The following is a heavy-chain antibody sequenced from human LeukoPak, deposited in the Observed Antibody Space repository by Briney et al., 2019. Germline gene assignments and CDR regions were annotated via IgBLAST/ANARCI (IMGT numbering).Heavy chain of an antibody. J-gene: IGHJ4*02. CDR2: ISGSGGST. CDR1: GFTFRSHA. Sequence: GGSLRLSCVGSGFTFRSHAMSWVRQAPGKGLEWVSAISGSGGSTYYADSVKGRFTISRDNSKNTLYLQMNSLKAEDTAVYYCAKDLRLRYFDWLLPFDYWGQGTLVTVSS. CDR3: AKDLRLRYFDWLLPFDY. D-gene: IGHD3-9*01. V-gene: IGHV3-23*01.